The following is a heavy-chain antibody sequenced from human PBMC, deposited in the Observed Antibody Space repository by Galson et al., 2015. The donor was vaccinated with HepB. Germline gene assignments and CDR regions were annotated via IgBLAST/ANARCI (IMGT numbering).Heavy chain of an antibody. CDR3: ARGRMVRGLSLRYDAVDI. J-gene: IGHJ3*02. CDR1: GFTFSSYA. D-gene: IGHD3-10*01. V-gene: IGHV3-30*04. CDR2: ISFDGFNK. Sequence: SLRLSCAGSGFTFSSYAMHWVRQAPGKGLEWVAVISFDGFNKYYANSVKGRFTISRDNSKNTLYLQMNSLSAEDTAVYHCARGRMVRGLSLRYDAVDIWGQGTMVTVSS.